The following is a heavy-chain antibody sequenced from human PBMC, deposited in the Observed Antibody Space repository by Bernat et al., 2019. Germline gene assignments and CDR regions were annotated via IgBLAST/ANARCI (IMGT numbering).Heavy chain of an antibody. Sequence: EVQLLESGGGLVQPGGSLRLSCAASGFTFSSYAMSWVRQAPGKGLGWVSAISGSGSSTYYADSVKGRFTISRDNSKNTLYLQMNSLRAEDTAVYYCAKDLLVGAHLRSGMDVWGQGTTVTVSS. CDR1: GFTFSSYA. V-gene: IGHV3-23*01. CDR2: ISGSGSST. CDR3: AKDLLVGAHLRSGMDV. J-gene: IGHJ6*02. D-gene: IGHD1-26*01.